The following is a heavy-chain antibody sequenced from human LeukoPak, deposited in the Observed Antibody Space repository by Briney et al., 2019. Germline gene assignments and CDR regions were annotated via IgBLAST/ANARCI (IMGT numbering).Heavy chain of an antibody. CDR2: IWHDGSNK. J-gene: IGHJ3*02. V-gene: IGHV3-33*08. CDR1: GFIFSSYA. CDR3: ARNQDYGVYNSVGAFDI. D-gene: IGHD4-17*01. Sequence: GGSLRLSCAGSGFIFSSYAMHWVRQAPGKGLEWVAVIWHDGSNKYYADSVKGRFTISRDNSKDTLYLQMNSLRAEDTAVYYCARNQDYGVYNSVGAFDIWGQGTMVTVSS.